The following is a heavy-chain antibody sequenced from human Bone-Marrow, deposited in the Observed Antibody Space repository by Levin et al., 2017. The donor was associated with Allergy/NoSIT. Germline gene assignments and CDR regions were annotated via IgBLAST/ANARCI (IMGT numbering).Heavy chain of an antibody. D-gene: IGHD3-10*01. CDR1: GASITSGDHY. J-gene: IGHJ4*02. CDR3: ASLSYYYGAGTHPDEDY. CDR2: IYYSGST. Sequence: SETLSLTCSVSGASITSGDHYWSWIRQSPGKGLEWIGYIYYSGSTYYNPSLMTRITISLDPSKNHFSLKLRSVTVADTAVYYCASLSYYYGAGTHPDEDYWGQGALVFVSS. V-gene: IGHV4-30-4*01.